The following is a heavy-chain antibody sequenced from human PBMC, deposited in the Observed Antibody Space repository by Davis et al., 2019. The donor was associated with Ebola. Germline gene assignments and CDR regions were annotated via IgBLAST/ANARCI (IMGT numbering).Heavy chain of an antibody. V-gene: IGHV1-18*01. CDR1: GYTFTSYG. D-gene: IGHD3-9*01. CDR2: ISAYNGNT. Sequence: AASVKVSCKASGYTFTSYGISWARQAPGQGLEWMGWISAYNGNTNYAQKLQGRVTMTTDTSTSTAYMELRSLRSDDTAVYYCAGVLRYFEMDVWGQGTTVTVSS. J-gene: IGHJ6*02. CDR3: AGVLRYFEMDV.